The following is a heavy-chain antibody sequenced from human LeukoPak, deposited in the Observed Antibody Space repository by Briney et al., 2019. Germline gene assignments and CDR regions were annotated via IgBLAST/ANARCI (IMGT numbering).Heavy chain of an antibody. V-gene: IGHV4-30-2*01. CDR3: ARDRQGLRGSGNWFDP. CDR1: GGSISSGGYS. J-gene: IGHJ5*02. CDR2: IYHSGST. D-gene: IGHD3-10*01. Sequence: TSQTLSLTCAVSGGSISSGGYSWSWIRQPPGKGLEWIGYIYHSGSTNYNPSLKSRVTISVDKSKNQFSLKLSSVTAADTAVYYCARDRQGLRGSGNWFDPWGQGTLVTVSS.